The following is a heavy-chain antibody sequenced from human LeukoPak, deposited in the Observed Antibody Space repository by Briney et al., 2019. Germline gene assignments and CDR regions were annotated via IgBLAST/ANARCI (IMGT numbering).Heavy chain of an antibody. CDR3: AKGYSSSSNWFDP. D-gene: IGHD6-13*01. CDR2: ISGGDSST. CDR1: GFTFSSYG. J-gene: IGHJ5*02. V-gene: IGHV3-23*01. Sequence: PGRSLRLSCAASGFTFSSYGMHWVRQAPGKGLEWVSVISGGDSSTFYADSVKGRFIISRDNSKNTLYLQMSSLSAEDTAVYYCAKGYSSSSNWFDPWGQGTLVTVSS.